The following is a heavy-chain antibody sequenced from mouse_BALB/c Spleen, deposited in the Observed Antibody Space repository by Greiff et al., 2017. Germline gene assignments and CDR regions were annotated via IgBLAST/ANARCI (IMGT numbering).Heavy chain of an antibody. J-gene: IGHJ2*01. CDR2: IDPENGNT. CDR1: GFNIKDYY. D-gene: IGHD2-14*01. V-gene: IGHV14-1*02. Sequence: VQLQQSGAELVRPGALVKLSCKASGFNIKDYYMHWVKQRPEQGLEWIGWIDPENGNTIYDPKFQGQASITADTPSNTAYLQLSSLTSEDTAVYYCARSHYRYDGGAVDYWGKGTTLTVSS. CDR3: ARSHYRYDGGAVDY.